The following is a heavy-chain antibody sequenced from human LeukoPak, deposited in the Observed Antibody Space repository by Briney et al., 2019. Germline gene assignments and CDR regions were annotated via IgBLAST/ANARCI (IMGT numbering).Heavy chain of an antibody. CDR2: ISTSSSII. Sequence: GGSLRLSCAASGFTFNAFEMNWVRQAPGKGLEWVSYISTSSSIIYFADSVKGRFTISRDNAKNSLHLQMDSLRAEDTAVYYCAREIVGATPYFDYWGRGTLVTVSS. D-gene: IGHD1-26*01. CDR3: AREIVGATPYFDY. J-gene: IGHJ4*02. V-gene: IGHV3-48*03. CDR1: GFTFNAFE.